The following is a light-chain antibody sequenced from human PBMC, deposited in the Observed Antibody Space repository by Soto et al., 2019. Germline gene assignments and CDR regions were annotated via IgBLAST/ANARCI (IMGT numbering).Light chain of an antibody. CDR2: EVS. V-gene: IGLV2-8*01. CDR3: SSYAGSMNLI. CDR1: SSDVGGHNH. Sequence: QSALTQPPSASGSPGQSVTISCTGSSSDVGGHNHVSWYQQHPGKAPKLMIYEVSKRPSGVPDRFSGSESVNTASLTVSGLQAEYEAYYYCSSYAGSMNLIFGGGTKLTVL. J-gene: IGLJ2*01.